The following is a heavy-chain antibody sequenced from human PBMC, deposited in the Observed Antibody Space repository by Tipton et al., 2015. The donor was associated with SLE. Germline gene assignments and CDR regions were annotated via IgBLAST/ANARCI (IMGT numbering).Heavy chain of an antibody. V-gene: IGHV4-59*01. CDR2: MHYSGNS. J-gene: IGHJ4*02. CDR3: VRGSGVLTLFDF. CDR1: GDSISSNY. Sequence: TLSLTCTVSGDSISSNYWSWIRQPPGKGLEWIGYMHYSGNSEYNPSLMNRVTISLDTSKNQFSLKLTSVTAADTVVYYCVRGSGVLTLFDFWGQGTLVTVSS. D-gene: IGHD3-3*01.